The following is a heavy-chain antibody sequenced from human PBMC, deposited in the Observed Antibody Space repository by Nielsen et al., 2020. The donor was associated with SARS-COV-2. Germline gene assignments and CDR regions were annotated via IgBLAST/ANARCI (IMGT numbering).Heavy chain of an antibody. V-gene: IGHV1-18*04. Sequence: ASVKVSCKASGYTFTSYGISWVRQAPGQGLEWMGWISAYNGNTNYAQKLQGRVTMTTDTSTSTAYMELRSLRSDDTAVYYCARGPRGGSGWYFWFDPWGQGTLVTVSS. CDR3: ARGPRGGSGWYFWFDP. CDR1: GYTFTSYG. J-gene: IGHJ5*02. CDR2: ISAYNGNT. D-gene: IGHD6-19*01.